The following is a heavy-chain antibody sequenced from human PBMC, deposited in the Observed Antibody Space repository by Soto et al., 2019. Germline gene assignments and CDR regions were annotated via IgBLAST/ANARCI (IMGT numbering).Heavy chain of an antibody. CDR2: IYKSATT. J-gene: IGHJ4*02. D-gene: IGHD3-3*01. Sequence: TSETLSLTCSVSGDSISNLDYFWAWIRQPPGQALEYIGYIYKSATTYYNPSFESRVAISVYTSNSQFSLNVTSVTAADTAVYFCARGRFCQTGRCFPTGSDFGGQGALVPVSS. CDR3: ARGRFCQTGRCFPTGSDF. CDR1: GDSISNLDYF. V-gene: IGHV4-30-4*01.